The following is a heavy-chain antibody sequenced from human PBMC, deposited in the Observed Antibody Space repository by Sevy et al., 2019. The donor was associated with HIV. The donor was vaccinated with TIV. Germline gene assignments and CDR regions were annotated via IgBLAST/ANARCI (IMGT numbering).Heavy chain of an antibody. V-gene: IGHV3-23*01. CDR3: ANTPYGYLDLDY. Sequence: GGSLRLSCAASGFTFSNYAMSWVRQAPGRGLGWISFISGSGDDTFYTDSVKGRFVVSRDNSNNTLFLQMNALRAEDTATYYCANTPYGYLDLDYWGQGTLVTVSS. J-gene: IGHJ4*02. D-gene: IGHD5-18*01. CDR1: GFTFSNYA. CDR2: ISGSGDDT.